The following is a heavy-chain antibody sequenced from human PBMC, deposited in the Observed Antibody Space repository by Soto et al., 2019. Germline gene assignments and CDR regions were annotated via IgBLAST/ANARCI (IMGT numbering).Heavy chain of an antibody. CDR2: INANAIDT. CDR3: VSWVSAHFDF. CDR1: GFIFGNHG. Sequence: GSLRLSCAASGFIFGNHGMTWVRQAPGRALEWVSTINANAIDTHYADSVKGRFTISRDNSKSTLDLQMNSLRAEDTAIHYCVSWVSAHFDFWGPGTLVTVSS. J-gene: IGHJ4*02. D-gene: IGHD2-8*01. V-gene: IGHV3-23*01.